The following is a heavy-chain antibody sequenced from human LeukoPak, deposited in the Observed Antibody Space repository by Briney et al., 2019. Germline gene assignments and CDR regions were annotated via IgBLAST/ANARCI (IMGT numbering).Heavy chain of an antibody. CDR3: ARDLPIGAAGGWYFDL. D-gene: IGHD6-13*01. J-gene: IGHJ2*01. Sequence: GESLRLSCAASGFTFTDHAMNWVRQAPGKGLEWVSSISGDTTYISYADSLKGRFTISRDNAKNSLFLQMNSLGAEDTALYYCARDLPIGAAGGWYFDLWGRGTPVTVSS. CDR2: ISGDTTYI. V-gene: IGHV3-21*01. CDR1: GFTFTDHA.